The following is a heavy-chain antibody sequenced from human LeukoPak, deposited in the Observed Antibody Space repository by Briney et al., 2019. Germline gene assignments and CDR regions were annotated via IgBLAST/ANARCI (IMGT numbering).Heavy chain of an antibody. D-gene: IGHD2-21*02. V-gene: IGHV3-33*01. Sequence: PPGGSLRLSCAASGFPFSSYGMHWVRQAPGKGLEWVAVIWYDGSNKYYSESVKGRFTISRDNSKNTLFLQMNSLRAEDTAIYYCARDRRAVTVYYGMDVWGQGTTVTVSS. CDR2: IWYDGSNK. CDR1: GFPFSSYG. J-gene: IGHJ6*02. CDR3: ARDRRAVTVYYGMDV.